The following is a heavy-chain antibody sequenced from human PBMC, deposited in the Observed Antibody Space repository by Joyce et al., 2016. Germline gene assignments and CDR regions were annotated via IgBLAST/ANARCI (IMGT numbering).Heavy chain of an antibody. D-gene: IGHD1-14*01. J-gene: IGHJ6*02. CDR3: ARDRESFTTGNYGMDV. V-gene: IGHV3-33*08. Sequence: QVQLVESGGGVVQPGRSLRLSCAASGFTFSTYVMYWVRQGPGKGWEGGAVIWDEGRNKYYADSVKGRFTISRDNSKNTLYLQMNGRRVEDTAVYYCARDRESFTTGNYGMDVWGQGTTVTVSS. CDR2: IWDEGRNK. CDR1: GFTFSTYV.